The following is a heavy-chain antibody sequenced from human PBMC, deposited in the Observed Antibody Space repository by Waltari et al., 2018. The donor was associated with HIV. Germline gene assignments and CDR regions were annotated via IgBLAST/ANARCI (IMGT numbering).Heavy chain of an antibody. D-gene: IGHD6-19*01. Sequence: EVQLVESGGGLIQPGGSLRLSCAASGFTVSGNYMSWVRQAPGKGLEWVSVIYSGGSTYYADSVKGRFTISRDNSKNTLYLQMNSLRAEDTAVYYCARDSSVAGYNWFDPWGQGTLVTVSS. J-gene: IGHJ5*02. CDR3: ARDSSVAGYNWFDP. CDR2: IYSGGST. V-gene: IGHV3-53*01. CDR1: GFTVSGNY.